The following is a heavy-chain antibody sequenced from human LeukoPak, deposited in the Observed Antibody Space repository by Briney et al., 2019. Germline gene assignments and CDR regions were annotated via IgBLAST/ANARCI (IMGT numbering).Heavy chain of an antibody. V-gene: IGHV3-23*01. Sequence: GGSLRLSCAASGFTFNSYDMSWVRQAPGKGLEWVSAISGSGGSTYYADSVKGRFTISRDNSKNTLYLQMNSLRAEDTAVYYCAKDELIVGENWFDPWGQGTLVTVSS. CDR1: GFTFNSYD. J-gene: IGHJ5*02. CDR2: ISGSGGST. CDR3: AKDELIVGENWFDP. D-gene: IGHD1-26*01.